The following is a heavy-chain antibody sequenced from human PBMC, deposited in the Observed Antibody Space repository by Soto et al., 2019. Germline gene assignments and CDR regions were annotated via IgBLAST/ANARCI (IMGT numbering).Heavy chain of an antibody. CDR1: GFTFSSYA. J-gene: IGHJ6*02. D-gene: IGHD3-9*01. Sequence: QVQLVESGGGVVQPGRSLRLSCAASGFTFSSYAMHWVRQAPGKGLEWVAVISYDGSNKYYADSVKGRFTISRDNSKNTLYLQMNSLRAEDTAVYYCARAVGGNDILTGYTHYYYYGMDVWGQGTTVTVSS. V-gene: IGHV3-30-3*01. CDR2: ISYDGSNK. CDR3: ARAVGGNDILTGYTHYYYYGMDV.